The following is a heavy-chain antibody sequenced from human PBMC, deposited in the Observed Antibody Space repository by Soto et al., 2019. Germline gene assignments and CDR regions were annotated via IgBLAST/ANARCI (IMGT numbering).Heavy chain of an antibody. CDR2: ISSSGST. J-gene: IGHJ6*02. Sequence: QVQLQESGPGLVKPSQTLSLTCSISGASISSDDYYWSWFRQPPGKGLEWIGYISSSGSTYYNPSLKSRITISVDTSKTQFSLILSSVTAADTAVFYCAREVNNYYGMDVWGQGTTVTVSS. CDR1: GASISSDDYY. V-gene: IGHV4-30-4*01. CDR3: AREVNNYYGMDV.